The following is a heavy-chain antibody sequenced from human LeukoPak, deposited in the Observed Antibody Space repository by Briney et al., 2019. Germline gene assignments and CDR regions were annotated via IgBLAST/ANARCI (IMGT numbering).Heavy chain of an antibody. J-gene: IGHJ3*02. Sequence: GGSLRLSCATSGFTFSSYSMSWIRQAPGKGLEWVSYISSSSSYTNYADSVKGRFTISRDNAKNSLYLQMNSLRAEDTAVYYCAKSRSALDSSGPDAFDIWGQGTMVTVSS. D-gene: IGHD3-22*01. V-gene: IGHV3-11*03. CDR2: ISSSSSYT. CDR3: AKSRSALDSSGPDAFDI. CDR1: GFTFSSYS.